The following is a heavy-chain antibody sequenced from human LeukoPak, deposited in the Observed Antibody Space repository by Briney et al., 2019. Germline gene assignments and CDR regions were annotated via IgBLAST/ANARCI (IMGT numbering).Heavy chain of an antibody. CDR1: GFTFSSYW. V-gene: IGHV3-7*01. CDR3: ARCEWLRFQGAFDI. J-gene: IGHJ3*02. CDR2: IKQDGSEK. D-gene: IGHD5-12*01. Sequence: PGGSLRLSCAASGFTFSSYWMSWVRQAPGKGLEWAANIKQDGSEKYYVDSVKGRFTVSRDNAKNSLYLQMNSLRAEDTAVYYCARCEWLRFQGAFDIWGQGTMVTVSS.